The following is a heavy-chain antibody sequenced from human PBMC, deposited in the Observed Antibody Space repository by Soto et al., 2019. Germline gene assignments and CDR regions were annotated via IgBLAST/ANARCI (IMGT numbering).Heavy chain of an antibody. CDR1: GYAFTTYG. D-gene: IGHD1-1*01. CDR3: ARGRYGDY. Sequence: QVHLVQSGAEVKKPGASVKVSCQGSGYAFTTYGITWVRQGAGQGLEWMGWISAHNGNTNYAQKLQGRVTVTRDTSTSTAYMELRSLRYDDTAVYYCARGRYGDYWGQGALVTVSS. J-gene: IGHJ4*02. CDR2: ISAHNGNT. V-gene: IGHV1-18*01.